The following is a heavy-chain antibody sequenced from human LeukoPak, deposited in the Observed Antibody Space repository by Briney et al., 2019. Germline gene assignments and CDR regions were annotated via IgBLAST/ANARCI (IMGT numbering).Heavy chain of an antibody. J-gene: IGHJ4*02. CDR1: GLTFSSYS. V-gene: IGHV3-21*01. CDR3: ARVCSGSHCGY. CDR2: ISSSSSYI. D-gene: IGHD1-26*01. Sequence: GGSLRLSCAASGLTFSSYSMNSVRQAPGKGLEWVSSISSSSSYIYYADSVKGRFTISRDNAKNSLYLQMNSLRAEDTAVYYCARVCSGSHCGYWGQGTLVTVSS.